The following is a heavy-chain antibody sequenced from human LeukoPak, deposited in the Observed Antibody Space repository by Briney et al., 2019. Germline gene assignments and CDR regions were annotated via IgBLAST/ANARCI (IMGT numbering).Heavy chain of an antibody. V-gene: IGHV3-48*01. CDR1: GFTFSSYS. J-gene: IGHJ4*02. D-gene: IGHD3-22*01. CDR2: ISSSSSTI. CDR3: ARTYYYDSSGYHDY. Sequence: GGSLRLSCAASGFTFSSYSMNWVRQAPGKGLEWVSYISSSSSTIYYADSVKGRFTISRDNAKNSLYLQMNSLRAEDTAVYYCARTYYYDSSGYHDYWGQGSLVTVSS.